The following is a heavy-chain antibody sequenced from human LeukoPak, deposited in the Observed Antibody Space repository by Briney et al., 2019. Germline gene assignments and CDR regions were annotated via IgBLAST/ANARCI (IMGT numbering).Heavy chain of an antibody. J-gene: IGHJ4*02. CDR1: GFTFNDAW. CDR2: IKSKTDGGTT. CDR3: TTYRTGFFEY. V-gene: IGHV3-15*01. D-gene: IGHD7-27*01. Sequence: GGSLRLSCAASGFTFNDAWMNWVRQAPGKGLEWVGRIKSKTDGGTTDYAAPVKGRFTISRDDSENMQYLQMNSLKTEDTAVYYCTTYRTGFFEYWGQGTLVTVSS.